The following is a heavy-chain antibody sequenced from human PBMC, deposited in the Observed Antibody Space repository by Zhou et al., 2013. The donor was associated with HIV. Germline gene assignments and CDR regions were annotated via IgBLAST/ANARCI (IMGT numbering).Heavy chain of an antibody. CDR3: ARDVMGGYSYGGGFDY. D-gene: IGHD5-18*01. J-gene: IGHJ4*02. V-gene: IGHV1-69*05. Sequence: QVQLVQSGAEVKKPGSSVKVSCKASGGTFSSYVISWVRQAPGQGLEWMGGIIPIFGTAKYAQKFQGRVTITTDESTSTAYMELGSLRSEDTAVYYCARDVMGGYSYGGGFDYWGQGTLVTVSS. CDR1: GGTFSSYV. CDR2: IIPIFGTA.